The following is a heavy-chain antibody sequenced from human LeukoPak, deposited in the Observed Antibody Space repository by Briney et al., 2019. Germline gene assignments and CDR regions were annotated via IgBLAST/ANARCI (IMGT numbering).Heavy chain of an antibody. D-gene: IGHD6-13*01. J-gene: IGHJ6*02. CDR2: IYYSGST. CDR1: GGSISSYY. V-gene: IGHV4-59*01. CDR3: ARGHSSSWQRGYYYGMDV. Sequence: VKPSETLSLTCTVSGGSISSYYWSWIRQPPGKGLEWIGYIYYSGSTNYNPSLKSRVTISVDTSKNQFSLKLSPVTAADTAVYYCARGHSSSWQRGYYYGMDVWGQGTTVTVSS.